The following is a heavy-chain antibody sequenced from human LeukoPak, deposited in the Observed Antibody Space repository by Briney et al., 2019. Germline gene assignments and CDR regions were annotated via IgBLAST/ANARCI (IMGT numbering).Heavy chain of an antibody. V-gene: IGHV1-18*01. CDR2: ISAYNGNT. CDR1: GYTFISYG. CDR3: VSERQVGPGVTFSF. D-gene: IGHD3-16*01. J-gene: IGHJ4*02. Sequence: GASVKVSCKASGYTFISYGLSWVRQAPGQGPEWMGWISAYNGNTDYAQKVQDRVTMTTDTSTSTVYMELMSLRSDDTAVYYCVSERQVGPGVTFSFWGQGTLVTVSS.